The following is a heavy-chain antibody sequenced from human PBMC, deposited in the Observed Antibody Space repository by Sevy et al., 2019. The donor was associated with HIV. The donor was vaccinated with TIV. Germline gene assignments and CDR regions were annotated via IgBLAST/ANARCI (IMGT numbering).Heavy chain of an antibody. CDR2: ISGSGGST. D-gene: IGHD2-2*02. CDR1: GFTFSSYA. CDR3: AKDPYCSSTSCYRYYYGMDV. Sequence: GGSLRLSCVASGFTFSSYAMSWVRQAPGKGLEWVSAISGSGGSTYYADSVKGRFTISRDNSKNTQYLQRNSLRAEDTAVYYCAKDPYCSSTSCYRYYYGMDVWGQGTTVTVSS. J-gene: IGHJ6*02. V-gene: IGHV3-23*01.